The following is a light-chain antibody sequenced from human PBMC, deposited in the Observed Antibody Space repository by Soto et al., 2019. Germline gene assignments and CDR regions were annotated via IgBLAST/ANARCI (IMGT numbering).Light chain of an antibody. Sequence: PGERATLSCRDSQSVSSYLAWYQQKPGQAPRLLISDASNRATGIPARFSGSGSGTDFTLTVSSLEPEDFAVYYCQQRRDWPLTFGGGTKVEI. CDR3: QQRRDWPLT. J-gene: IGKJ4*01. CDR1: QSVSSY. V-gene: IGKV3-11*01. CDR2: DAS.